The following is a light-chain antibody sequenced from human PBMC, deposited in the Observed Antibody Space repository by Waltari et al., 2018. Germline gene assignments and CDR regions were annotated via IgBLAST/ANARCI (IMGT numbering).Light chain of an antibody. J-gene: IGKJ1*01. CDR2: DAS. V-gene: IGKV3-20*01. Sequence: LAWYQQKPGQAPRLLIYDASTRATDISDRFSGSGSGTDFSLTISRLEPEDFAVYYCQKYDTLPATFGQGTKVEIK. CDR3: QKYDTLPAT.